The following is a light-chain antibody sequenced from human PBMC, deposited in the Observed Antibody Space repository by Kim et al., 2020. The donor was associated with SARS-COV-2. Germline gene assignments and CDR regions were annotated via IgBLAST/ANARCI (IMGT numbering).Light chain of an antibody. CDR1: QTVSNS. CDR3: QQRGNWPLT. CDR2: HAS. Sequence: PGERATLSCRASQTVSNSLAWYQQKPGQAPRLLIYHASTRATGIPARFSGSGSGTDFTLTISSLEPEDFALYYCQQRGNWPLTFGGGTKVDI. J-gene: IGKJ4*01. V-gene: IGKV3-11*01.